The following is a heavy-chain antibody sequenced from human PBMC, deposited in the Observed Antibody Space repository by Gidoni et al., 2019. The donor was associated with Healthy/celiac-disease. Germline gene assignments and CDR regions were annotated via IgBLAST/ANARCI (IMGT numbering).Heavy chain of an antibody. J-gene: IGHJ4*02. D-gene: IGHD3-22*01. CDR2: IIPIFGTA. CDR3: ARDTADYYDSSGLPYYFDY. V-gene: IGHV1-69*01. Sequence: QVQLVQSGAEVKKPGSSVQVSCKASGGTFSSYAISWVRQAPGQGLEWMGGIIPIFGTANYAQKFQGRVTITADESTSTAYMELSSLRSEDTAVYYCARDTADYYDSSGLPYYFDYWGQGTLVTVSS. CDR1: GGTFSSYA.